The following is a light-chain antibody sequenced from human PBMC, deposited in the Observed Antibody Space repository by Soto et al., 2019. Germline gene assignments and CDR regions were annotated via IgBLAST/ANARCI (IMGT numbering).Light chain of an antibody. Sequence: EIVMTQSPATLSVSPGERATLSCRASQSVSSNLAWYQQKPGQAPRLLIYGASTRATGIPARFSGSGSGTEFTLTISSLQSEDFAVYYRQLYNNWPQTFGQVTKVDIK. CDR3: QLYNNWPQT. CDR2: GAS. CDR1: QSVSSN. J-gene: IGKJ1*01. V-gene: IGKV3-15*01.